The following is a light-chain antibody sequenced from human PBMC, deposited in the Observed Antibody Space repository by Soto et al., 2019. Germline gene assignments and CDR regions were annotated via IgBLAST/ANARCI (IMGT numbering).Light chain of an antibody. J-gene: IGLJ2*01. CDR1: SSDVGGYNY. CDR3: SSYTSRSTYVV. CDR2: DVS. Sequence: QSALTQPASVSGSPGQSITISCTGTSSDVGGYNYVSWYQQHPGKAPKLMIYDVSNRPSGVSNRFSGSKSGNTASLTISGLQAEEEADYYCSSYTSRSTYVVFGGGTKLTVL. V-gene: IGLV2-14*01.